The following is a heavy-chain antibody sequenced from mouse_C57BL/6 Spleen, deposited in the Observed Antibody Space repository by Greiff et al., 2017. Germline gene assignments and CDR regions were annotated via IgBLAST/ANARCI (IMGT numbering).Heavy chain of an antibody. J-gene: IGHJ4*01. CDR2: IWSGGST. V-gene: IGHV2-2*01. D-gene: IGHD1-1*01. CDR1: GFSLTSYG. Sequence: VQVVESGPGLVQPSQSLSITCTVSGFSLTSYGVHWVRQSPGKGLEWLGVIWSGGSTDYNAAFISRLSISKDNSKSQVFFKMNSLQADDTAIYYCARKGGYGTLYAMDYWGQGTSVTVSS. CDR3: ARKGGYGTLYAMDY.